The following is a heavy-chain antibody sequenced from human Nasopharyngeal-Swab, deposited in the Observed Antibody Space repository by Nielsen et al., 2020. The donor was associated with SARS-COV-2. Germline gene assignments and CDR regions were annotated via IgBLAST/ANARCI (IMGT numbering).Heavy chain of an antibody. Sequence: GGSLRLSCTASGFTFGDYAMSWFRQAPGKGLEWVGFIRSKAYGGTTEYAASVKGRFTISRDDSKSIAYLKMNSLKTEDTAVYYCTREQPDYYDSSGYYPIPFDSWGQGTLVTVSS. CDR3: TREQPDYYDSSGYYPIPFDS. J-gene: IGHJ4*02. CDR1: GFTFGDYA. V-gene: IGHV3-49*03. CDR2: IRSKAYGGTT. D-gene: IGHD3-22*01.